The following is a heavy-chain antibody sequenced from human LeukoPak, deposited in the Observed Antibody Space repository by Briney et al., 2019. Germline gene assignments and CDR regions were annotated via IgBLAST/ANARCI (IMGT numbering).Heavy chain of an antibody. CDR2: MNPKSGDT. CDR3: ARGRYMDV. Sequence: ASVKVSCKTSGYIFIDYEVSWVRQAPGQGLEWMGWMNPKSGDTGYEQKFQGRITITRDSSISTVYMELSSQRSEDTALYYCARGRYMDVWGKGTTVTVSS. V-gene: IGHV1-8*02. J-gene: IGHJ6*03. CDR1: GYIFIDYE.